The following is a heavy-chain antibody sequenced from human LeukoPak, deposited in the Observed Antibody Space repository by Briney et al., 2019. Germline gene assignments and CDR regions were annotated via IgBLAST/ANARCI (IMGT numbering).Heavy chain of an antibody. D-gene: IGHD3-22*01. J-gene: IGHJ4*02. CDR2: ISSSSSYI. Sequence: GGSLRLSCAASGFTFSSYSMNWVRQAPGKGLEWVSSISSSSSYICYADSVKGRFTISRDNAKNSLYLQMNSLRAEDTAVYYCARGLPPGYYDRPYYFDYWGQGTLVTVSS. CDR1: GFTFSSYS. CDR3: ARGLPPGYYDRPYYFDY. V-gene: IGHV3-21*01.